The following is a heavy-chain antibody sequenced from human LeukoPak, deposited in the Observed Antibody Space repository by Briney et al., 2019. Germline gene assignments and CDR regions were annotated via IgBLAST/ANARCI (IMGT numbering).Heavy chain of an antibody. V-gene: IGHV3-7*01. D-gene: IGHD6-19*01. CDR2: IKQDGSEK. J-gene: IGHJ4*02. CDR1: GFTFSSYL. Sequence: QPGGSLRLSCAASGFTFSSYLMSWVRQAPGKVLEWVANIKQDGSEKYYVDSVKGRFTTSRDNAKKSLYLQSNSLRAEDTAVYYSVRDFSSSGWYGFDYWGQGTLVTVSS. CDR3: VRDFSSSGWYGFDY.